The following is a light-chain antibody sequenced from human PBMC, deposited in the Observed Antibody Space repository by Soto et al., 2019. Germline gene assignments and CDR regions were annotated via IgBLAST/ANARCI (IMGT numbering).Light chain of an antibody. J-gene: IGLJ1*01. CDR3: SSYTSSSTPYV. V-gene: IGLV2-14*01. CDR1: SSDVGGYNY. Sequence: QSVLTQPASVSGSPGQSITISCTGTSSDVGGYNYVSWYQQHPGKAPKLIIYDVSDRPSGVSNRFSGSKSGNTASLTISGLQAEDEADYFCSSYTSSSTPYVFRTGTKVTVL. CDR2: DVS.